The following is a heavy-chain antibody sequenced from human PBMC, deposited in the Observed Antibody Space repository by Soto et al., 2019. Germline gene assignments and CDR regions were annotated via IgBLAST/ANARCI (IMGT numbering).Heavy chain of an antibody. V-gene: IGHV3-23*01. CDR2: ISGSGGST. D-gene: IGHD6-19*01. Sequence: LRLSCAASGFTFSSYAMSWVRQAPGKGLEWVSAISGSGGSTYYADSVKGRFAISRDNPKNTLYLQMNGLRAEDTAVYYCAKDRDSGWQNYYYGMDVWGQGTTVTVSS. CDR3: AKDRDSGWQNYYYGMDV. J-gene: IGHJ6*02. CDR1: GFTFSSYA.